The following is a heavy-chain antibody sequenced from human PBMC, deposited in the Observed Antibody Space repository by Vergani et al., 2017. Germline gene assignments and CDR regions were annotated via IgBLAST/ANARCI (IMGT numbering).Heavy chain of an antibody. CDR1: GYTFTSYG. CDR2: ISAYNGNT. V-gene: IGHV1-18*04. J-gene: IGHJ4*02. D-gene: IGHD3-9*01. Sequence: QVQLVQSGAEVKTPGASVTVSCKASGYTFTSYGISWVRQAPGQGLEWMGWISAYNGNTNYAQKLQGRVTMTTDTSTSTAYMELRSLRSDDTAVYYCARLYYDILTGYYRANYFDYWGQGTLVTVSS. CDR3: ARLYYDILTGYYRANYFDY.